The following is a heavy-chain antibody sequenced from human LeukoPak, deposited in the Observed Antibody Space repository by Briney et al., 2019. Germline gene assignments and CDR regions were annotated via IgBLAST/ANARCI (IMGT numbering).Heavy chain of an antibody. Sequence: ASVKVSCKASGGTFSSYAISWVRQAPGQGLEWMGGIIPIFGTANYAQKFQGRVTITADESTSTAYMELRSLRSDDTAVYYCARGFGSSWIPSAFDIWGQGTMVTVSS. J-gene: IGHJ3*02. V-gene: IGHV1-69*13. CDR1: GGTFSSYA. CDR2: IIPIFGTA. CDR3: ARGFGSSWIPSAFDI. D-gene: IGHD6-13*01.